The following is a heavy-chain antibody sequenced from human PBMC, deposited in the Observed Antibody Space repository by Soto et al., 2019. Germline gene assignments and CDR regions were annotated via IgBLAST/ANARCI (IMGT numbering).Heavy chain of an antibody. V-gene: IGHV4-39*01. Sequence: QLQLQESGPGLVKPSETLSLTCTVSGGSISSSSYYWGWIRQPPGKGLEWIGSIYYSGSTYYNPSLKSRVTISVDTSKNQFSLKLSSVTAADTAVYYCARHWDSGWYYFDYWGQGTLVTVSS. CDR1: GGSISSSSYY. J-gene: IGHJ4*02. D-gene: IGHD6-19*01. CDR3: ARHWDSGWYYFDY. CDR2: IYYSGST.